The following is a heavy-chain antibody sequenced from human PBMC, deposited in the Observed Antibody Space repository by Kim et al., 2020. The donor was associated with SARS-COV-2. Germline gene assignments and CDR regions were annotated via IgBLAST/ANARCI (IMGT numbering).Heavy chain of an antibody. D-gene: IGHD3-9*01. V-gene: IGHV3-23*01. CDR3: AKGGDYDILTGSLFDY. J-gene: IGHJ4*02. Sequence: SGKGRFTISRDNSKKPLYLQMNSLRAEDTAVYYCAKGGDYDILTGSLFDYWGQGTLVTVSS.